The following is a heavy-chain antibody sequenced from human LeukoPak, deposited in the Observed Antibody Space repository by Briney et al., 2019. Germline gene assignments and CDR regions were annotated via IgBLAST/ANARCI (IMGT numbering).Heavy chain of an antibody. Sequence: ASVKVSCKASGYTFTRYGMNWVRQAPGQGLEWMGWISTYNGDTEYAQKMQGRVTMTRDTSTTTAYMELRSLRFDDPAVYYCARDMGLRFLEWPFDPWGQGTLVSVSS. CDR3: ARDMGLRFLEWPFDP. D-gene: IGHD3-3*01. CDR1: GYTFTRYG. V-gene: IGHV1-18*01. J-gene: IGHJ5*02. CDR2: ISTYNGDT.